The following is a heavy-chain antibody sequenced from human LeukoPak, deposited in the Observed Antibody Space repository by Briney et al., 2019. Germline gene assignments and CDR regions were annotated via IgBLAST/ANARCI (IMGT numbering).Heavy chain of an antibody. CDR3: AREGHTYGSDY. Sequence: PGGSLRLSCVASGFTFSSYWMSWVRQAPGKGLEWVANIKEDGSEKYYVDSVKGRFTISRDNGKNSLYLQMNSLRAEDTGMYYCAREGHTYGSDYWGQGTLVTVSS. J-gene: IGHJ4*02. V-gene: IGHV3-7*03. D-gene: IGHD3-10*01. CDR1: GFTFSSYW. CDR2: IKEDGSEK.